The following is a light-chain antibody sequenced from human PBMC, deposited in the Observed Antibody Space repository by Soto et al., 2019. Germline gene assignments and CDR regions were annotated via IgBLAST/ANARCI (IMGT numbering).Light chain of an antibody. Sequence: AIRMTQSPSSFSASTGDRVTITCRASQGISSYLAWYQQKPGKAPKLLIYAASTLQSGVPSRFSGSGSGTDFTLTLSCLQSEEFATYYCQQYYSYPHTFGQGTKLQIK. CDR2: AAS. CDR1: QGISSY. CDR3: QQYYSYPHT. V-gene: IGKV1-8*01. J-gene: IGKJ2*01.